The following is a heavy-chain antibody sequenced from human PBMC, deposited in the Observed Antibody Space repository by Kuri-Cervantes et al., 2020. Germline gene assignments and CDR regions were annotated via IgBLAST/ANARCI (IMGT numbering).Heavy chain of an antibody. D-gene: IGHD5-12*01. V-gene: IGHV1-69*01. CDR3: ARANSGYDFVGLTGDYYYYGMDV. CDR2: IIPIFGTE. Sequence: GGSLRLSCKASGGIFSSYTISWVRQAPGQGLEWMGGIIPIFGTENYAQKFQGRVTITADESTSTAYMELSSLRSEDTAVYYCARANSGYDFVGLTGDYYYYGMDVWGQGTTVTFSS. J-gene: IGHJ6*02. CDR1: GGIFSSYT.